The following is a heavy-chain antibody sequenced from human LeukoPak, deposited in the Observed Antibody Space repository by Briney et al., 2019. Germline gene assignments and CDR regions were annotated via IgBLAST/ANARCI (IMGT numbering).Heavy chain of an antibody. CDR2: IYTSGST. CDR1: GGSFSGYY. J-gene: IGHJ4*02. D-gene: IGHD1-26*01. CDR3: ARGYKYSGSYLDFDY. V-gene: IGHV4-59*10. Sequence: SETLSLTCAVYGGSFSGYYWSWIRQPPGKGLEWIGRIYTSGSTNHNPSLKSRVTMSVDTSKNQFSLKLSSVTAADTAVYYCARGYKYSGSYLDFDYWGQGTLVTVSS.